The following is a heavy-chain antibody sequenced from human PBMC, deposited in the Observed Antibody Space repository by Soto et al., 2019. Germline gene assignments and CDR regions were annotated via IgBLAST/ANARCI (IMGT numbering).Heavy chain of an antibody. CDR1: GFTVSSNY. V-gene: IGHV3-53*04. Sequence: GGSLRLSCAASGFTVSSNYMSWVRQAPGKGLEWVSVIYSGGSTYYADSVKGRFTISRHNSKNTLYLQINSLRAEDTAVYYCARVGPYSSGWYYFDYWGQGTLVTVSS. CDR2: IYSGGST. J-gene: IGHJ4*02. CDR3: ARVGPYSSGWYYFDY. D-gene: IGHD6-19*01.